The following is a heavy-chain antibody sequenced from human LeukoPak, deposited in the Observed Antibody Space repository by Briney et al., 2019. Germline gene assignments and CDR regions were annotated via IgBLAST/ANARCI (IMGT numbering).Heavy chain of an antibody. Sequence: GGSLRLSCEASGFTFKNAWMIWVRQAPGKGPEWVGRIKSTRDGGATEYAAPVKGRFTISRDDSKNTVYLQMNSLRAEDTAVYYCAKGRSSGYDDAFDIWGQGTMVTVSS. V-gene: IGHV3-15*01. CDR2: IKSTRDGGAT. CDR1: GFTFKNAW. J-gene: IGHJ3*02. D-gene: IGHD3-22*01. CDR3: AKGRSSGYDDAFDI.